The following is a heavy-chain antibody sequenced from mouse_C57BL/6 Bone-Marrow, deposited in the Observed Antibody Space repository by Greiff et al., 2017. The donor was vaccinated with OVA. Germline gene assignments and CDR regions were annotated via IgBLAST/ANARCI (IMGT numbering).Heavy chain of an antibody. CDR2: ISSGSSTI. V-gene: IGHV5-17*01. D-gene: IGHD1-1*01. J-gene: IGHJ2*01. CDR3: ATYGSSYGFDY. CDR1: GFTFSDYG. Sequence: EVKVVESGGGLVKPGGSLKLSCAASGFTFSDYGMHWVRQAPEKGLEWVAYISSGSSTIYYADTVKGRFTISRDNAKNTLFLQMTSLRSEDTAMYYCATYGSSYGFDYWGKGTTLTVAS.